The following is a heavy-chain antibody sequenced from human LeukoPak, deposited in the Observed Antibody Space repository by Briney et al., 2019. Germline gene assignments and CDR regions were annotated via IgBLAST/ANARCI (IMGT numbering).Heavy chain of an antibody. CDR1: GFTFSSYS. J-gene: IGHJ6*02. V-gene: IGHV3-21*01. CDR3: ARDPLQQLVHGDYYYYYGMDV. Sequence: GGSLRLSCAASGFTFSSYSMNWVRQAPAKGLEWVSSISSSSSYIYYADSVKGRFTISRDNAKNSLYLQMNSLRAEDTAVYYCARDPLQQLVHGDYYYYYGMDVWGQGTTVTVSS. D-gene: IGHD6-13*01. CDR2: ISSSSSYI.